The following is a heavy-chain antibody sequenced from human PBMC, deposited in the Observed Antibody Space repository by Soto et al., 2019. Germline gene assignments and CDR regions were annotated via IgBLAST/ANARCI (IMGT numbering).Heavy chain of an antibody. CDR3: ARASQFDY. J-gene: IGHJ4*02. V-gene: IGHV4-59*01. CDR2: IYYSGIA. CDR1: GGSISSFY. Sequence: SETLSLTCTVSGGSISSFYWSWIRQPPGKGLEWIGYIYYSGIADYNPSLKSRVTISVDTSKNQFSLKLSSVTAADTAVYYCARASQFDYWGQGTLVTVSS.